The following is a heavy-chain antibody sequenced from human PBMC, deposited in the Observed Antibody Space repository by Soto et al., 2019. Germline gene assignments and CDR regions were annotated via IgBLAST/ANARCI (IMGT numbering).Heavy chain of an antibody. V-gene: IGHV1-69*06. CDR3: ARSHYGGVVVPAAVRFGWFDP. Sequence: SVKVSCKASGGTFSSYAISWVRQAPGQGLEWMGGIIPIFGTANYAQKFQGRVTITADKSTCTAYMELSSLRSEDTAVYYCARSHYGGVVVPAAVRFGWFDPWGQGTLVTVSS. J-gene: IGHJ5*02. D-gene: IGHD2-2*01. CDR1: GGTFSSYA. CDR2: IIPIFGTA.